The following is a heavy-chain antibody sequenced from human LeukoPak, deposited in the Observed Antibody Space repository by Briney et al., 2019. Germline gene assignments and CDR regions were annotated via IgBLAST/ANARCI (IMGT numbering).Heavy chain of an antibody. J-gene: IGHJ4*02. Sequence: PGGSLRLSCEASGFTFTTYSMTWVRQAPGKGLEWVSIISNGSSAIFSADALKGRFTISRDDAKNLLYLQMNSLRAEDTAVYYCARDPINIATAGNGFDYWGQGTLVTVSS. D-gene: IGHD6-13*01. V-gene: IGHV3-21*01. CDR3: ARDPINIATAGNGFDY. CDR2: ISNGSSAI. CDR1: GFTFTTYS.